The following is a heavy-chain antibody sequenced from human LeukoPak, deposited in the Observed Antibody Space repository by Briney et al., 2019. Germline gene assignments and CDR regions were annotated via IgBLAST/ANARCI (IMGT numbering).Heavy chain of an antibody. CDR3: ARDLVDGVGAPGAY. CDR2: INTYNGNT. D-gene: IGHD1-26*01. J-gene: IGHJ4*02. Sequence: ASVEVSCKASGYTFTNYGIAWLRQAPGQGLEWIGWINTYNGNTNYAQKLQGRVTITTDTSTSTAYMELRSLRSDDTAVFYCARDLVDGVGAPGAYWGQGALVTVSS. V-gene: IGHV1-18*01. CDR1: GYTFTNYG.